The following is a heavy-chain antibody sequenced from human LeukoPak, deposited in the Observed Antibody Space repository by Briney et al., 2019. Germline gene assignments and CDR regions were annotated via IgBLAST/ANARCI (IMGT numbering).Heavy chain of an antibody. CDR2: IYHSGST. J-gene: IGHJ3*02. CDR3: ARDVLRFLGWLPTKRDAFDI. Sequence: KPSETLSLTCAVSGGSISSGGYSWSWIRQPPGKGLEWIGYIYHSGSTYYNPSLKSRVTISVDRSKNQFSLKLSSVTAADTAVYYCARDVLRFLGWLPTKRDAFDIWGQGTMVTVSS. D-gene: IGHD3-3*01. V-gene: IGHV4-30-2*01. CDR1: GGSISSGGYS.